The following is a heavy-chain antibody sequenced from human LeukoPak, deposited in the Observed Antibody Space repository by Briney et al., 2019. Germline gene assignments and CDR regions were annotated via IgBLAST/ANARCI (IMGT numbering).Heavy chain of an antibody. CDR1: GGYISSSSYY. CDR3: ASQTTVTSNWFDP. V-gene: IGHV4-39*07. CDR2: IYYSGST. D-gene: IGHD4-17*01. Sequence: PSETLSLTCTVSGGYISSSSYYWGWIRQPPGKGLEWIGSIYYSGSTYYNPSLKSRVTISVDTSKNQFSLKLSSVTAADTAVYYCASQTTVTSNWFDPWGQGTLVTVSS. J-gene: IGHJ5*02.